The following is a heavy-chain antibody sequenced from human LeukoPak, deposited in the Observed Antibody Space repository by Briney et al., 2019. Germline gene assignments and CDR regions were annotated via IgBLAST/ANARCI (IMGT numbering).Heavy chain of an antibody. CDR1: GFTFSSYS. CDR2: ISSSSSYI. CDR3: AREVAGRDLVSYFYYGMDV. J-gene: IGHJ6*01. Sequence: PGGSLRLSCAASGFTFSSYSMNWVRQAPGKGLEWVSSISSSSSYIYYADSVKGRFTISRDNVKNSLYLEVNSLRADDTAVYYCAREVAGRDLVSYFYYGMDVWGQGTTVTVSS. D-gene: IGHD3-10*01. V-gene: IGHV3-21*01.